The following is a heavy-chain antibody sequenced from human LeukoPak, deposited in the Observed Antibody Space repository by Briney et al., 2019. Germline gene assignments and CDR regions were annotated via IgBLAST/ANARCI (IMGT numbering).Heavy chain of an antibody. D-gene: IGHD6-19*01. CDR2: MYTSGDI. CDR1: GLVVSRNY. Sequence: GGSLRLSCVASGLVVSRNYVTWVRQVPGEGLEWVSIMYTSGDIYYADSVKGRFTLSRDDSKNTLYLRMHSLRVEDTAVYYCALPDLYSTGRYDFWGQGTLVAVSS. J-gene: IGHJ4*02. V-gene: IGHV3-66*01. CDR3: ALPDLYSTGRYDF.